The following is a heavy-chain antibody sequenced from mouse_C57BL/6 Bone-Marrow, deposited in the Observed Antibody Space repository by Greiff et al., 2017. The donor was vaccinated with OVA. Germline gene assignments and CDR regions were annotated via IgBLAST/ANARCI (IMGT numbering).Heavy chain of an antibody. CDR1: GFNIKDDY. CDR2: IDPENGDT. D-gene: IGHD2-5*01. J-gene: IGHJ4*01. V-gene: IGHV14-4*01. Sequence: VQLQQSGAELVRPGASVKLSCTASGFNIKDDYMHWVKQRPEQGLEWIGWIDPENGDTEYASKFQGKATITADTSSNTAYLQLSSLTSEDTAVYYCTHAYYSNYDYAMDYWGQGTSVTVSS. CDR3: THAYYSNYDYAMDY.